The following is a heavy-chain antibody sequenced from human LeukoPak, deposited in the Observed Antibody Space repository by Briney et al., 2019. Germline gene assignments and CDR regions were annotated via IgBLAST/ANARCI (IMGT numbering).Heavy chain of an antibody. CDR3: ARYGLGAHAFDI. Sequence: GGSLRLSCAASGFTFSSYEMNWVRQAPGKGLEWVSYILNSGTTTYYADSVKGRFTISRDNAKNSLYLQMNSLRAEDTAVYYCARYGLGAHAFDIWGQGTMVTVSS. CDR1: GFTFSSYE. J-gene: IGHJ3*02. V-gene: IGHV3-48*03. D-gene: IGHD3/OR15-3a*01. CDR2: ILNSGTTT.